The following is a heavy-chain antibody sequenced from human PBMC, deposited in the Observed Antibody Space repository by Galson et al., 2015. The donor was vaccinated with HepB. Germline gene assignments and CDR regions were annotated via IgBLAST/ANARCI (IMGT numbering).Heavy chain of an antibody. Sequence: SLRLSCAASGFTFSSYGMHWVRQAPGKGLEWVAVISYDGSNKYYADSVKGRFTISRDNSKNTLYLQMNSLRAEDTAVYYCAKDPRYSSGHNEYYYYYYGMDVWGQGTTVTVSS. CDR1: GFTFSSYG. CDR2: ISYDGSNK. J-gene: IGHJ6*02. D-gene: IGHD6-19*01. V-gene: IGHV3-30*18. CDR3: AKDPRYSSGHNEYYYYYYGMDV.